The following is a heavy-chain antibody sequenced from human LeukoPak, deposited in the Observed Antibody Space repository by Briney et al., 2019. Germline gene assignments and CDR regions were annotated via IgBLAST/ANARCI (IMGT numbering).Heavy chain of an antibody. CDR1: GFTFSSYS. J-gene: IGHJ3*02. CDR2: ISSSSSYI. Sequence: PGGSLRLSCAASGFTFSSYSMNWVRQAPGKGLEWVSSISSSSSYIYYADSVKGRFTISRDTAKNSLYLRMNSLRAEDTAVYYCARDLLLWFGELEAFDIWGQGTMVTVSS. V-gene: IGHV3-21*01. D-gene: IGHD3-10*01. CDR3: ARDLLLWFGELEAFDI.